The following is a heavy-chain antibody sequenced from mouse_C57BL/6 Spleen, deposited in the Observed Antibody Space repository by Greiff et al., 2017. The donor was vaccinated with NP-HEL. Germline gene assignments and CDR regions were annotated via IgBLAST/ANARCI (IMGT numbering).Heavy chain of an antibody. V-gene: IGHV1-50*01. CDR1: GYTFTSYW. D-gene: IGHD2-5*01. J-gene: IGHJ3*01. CDR2: IDPSDSYT. Sequence: QVQLQQPGAELVKPGASEKLSCKASGYTFTSYWMQWVKQRPGQGLEWIGEIDPSDSYTNYNQKFKGKATLTVDTSSSTAYMQLSSLTSEDSAVYYCARRGYGSNFPFAYWGQGTLVTVSA. CDR3: ARRGYGSNFPFAY.